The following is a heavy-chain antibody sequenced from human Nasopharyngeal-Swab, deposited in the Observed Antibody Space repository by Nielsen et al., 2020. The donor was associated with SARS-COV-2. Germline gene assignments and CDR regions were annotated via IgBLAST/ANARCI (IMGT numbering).Heavy chain of an antibody. CDR1: GFTSSDYY. CDR3: ARGGGDYLPIDS. CDR2: ISGSNTYT. V-gene: IGHV3-11*05. J-gene: IGHJ4*02. D-gene: IGHD4-17*01. Sequence: RLSCAASGFTSSDYYMSWIRQAPGKGLEWLSYISGSNTYTNYADSVKGRFTVSRDNAKNSLFLQMDSLRAEDMAVYYCARGGGDYLPIDSWGQGTLVTVSS.